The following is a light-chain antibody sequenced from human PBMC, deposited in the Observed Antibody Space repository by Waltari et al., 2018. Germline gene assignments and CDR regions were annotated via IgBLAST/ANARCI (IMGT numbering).Light chain of an antibody. CDR3: ASWDDSLSVGV. V-gene: IGLV1-47*01. Sequence: QSVLTQPPSASGTPGQRVTISCSGSISTLGTNYVYWYQQFPGTAPKLLIQRNNQRPSGGPDRCSGSKSGTSASLAISGLRSEDEADYYCASWDDSLSVGVFGGGTKLTVL. J-gene: IGLJ3*02. CDR2: RNN. CDR1: ISTLGTNY.